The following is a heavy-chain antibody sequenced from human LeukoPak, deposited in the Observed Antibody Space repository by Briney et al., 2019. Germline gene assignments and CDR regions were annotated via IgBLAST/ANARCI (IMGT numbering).Heavy chain of an antibody. J-gene: IGHJ4*02. CDR1: GFTFSNAW. CDR3: TTDRAGTTRPQFFDY. V-gene: IGHV3-15*01. Sequence: GGSLRLSCAASGFTFSNAWMSWVRQAPGKGLGWVGRIKSKTDGGTTDYAAPVKGRFTISRDDSKNTLYLQMNSLKTEDTAVYYCTTDRAGTTRPQFFDYWGQGTLVTVSS. D-gene: IGHD1-1*01. CDR2: IKSKTDGGTT.